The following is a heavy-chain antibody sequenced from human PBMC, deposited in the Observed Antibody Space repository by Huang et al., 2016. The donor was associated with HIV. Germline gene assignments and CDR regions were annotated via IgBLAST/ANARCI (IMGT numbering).Heavy chain of an antibody. CDR3: AAHGRIVGIPAAPLRFDP. Sequence: QLQLQESGPGLVKPSETLSLTCTVSGGSISSSSYYWGGIRQPPGKGLEWMGSIYQSGPTYYNPSLKSRVTISVDTSRTQFSRKLSSVTAADTAVYYCAAHGRIVGIPAAPLRFDPWGQGTLVTVSS. D-gene: IGHD6-13*01. CDR2: IYQSGPT. CDR1: GGSISSSSYY. V-gene: IGHV4-39*01. J-gene: IGHJ5*02.